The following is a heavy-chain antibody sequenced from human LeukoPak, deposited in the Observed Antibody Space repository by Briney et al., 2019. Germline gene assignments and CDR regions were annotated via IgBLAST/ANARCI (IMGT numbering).Heavy chain of an antibody. CDR1: GFTFSSYS. D-gene: IGHD5-12*01. V-gene: IGHV3-21*01. CDR2: ISSGSSYI. Sequence: GSLRLSCSASGFTFSSYSMNWVRQAPGKGLQWVSSISSGSSYIYYADSMKGRLTISRDNAKNSLYLQMNSLRAEDTAVYYCARRGATISGYMDVWGKGTTVTVSS. J-gene: IGHJ6*03. CDR3: ARRGATISGYMDV.